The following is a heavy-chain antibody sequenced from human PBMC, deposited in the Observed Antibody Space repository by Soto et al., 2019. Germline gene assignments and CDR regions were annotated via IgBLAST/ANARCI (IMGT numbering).Heavy chain of an antibody. CDR1: GGSVSSGSYY. J-gene: IGHJ4*02. Sequence: SETLSLTCTVSGGSVSSGSYYWSWIGQPPGKGLEWIGYIYYSGSTNYNPSLKSRVTISVDTSKNQFSLKLSSVTAADTAVYYCARGGLYSSGWYRFDYWGQGTLVTVSS. CDR2: IYYSGST. CDR3: ARGGLYSSGWYRFDY. D-gene: IGHD6-19*01. V-gene: IGHV4-61*01.